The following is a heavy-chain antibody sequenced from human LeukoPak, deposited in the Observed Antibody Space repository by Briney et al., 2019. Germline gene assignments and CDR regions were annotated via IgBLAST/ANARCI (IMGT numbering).Heavy chain of an antibody. Sequence: SETLSLTCTVSGYSISSGYYWGWIRQPPGKGLEWIGSIYHSGSTYYNPSLKSRVTISVDTSKNQFSLKLSSVTAADTAVYYCARVTVRMVRPYYYYMDVWGKGTTVTISS. D-gene: IGHD3-10*01. V-gene: IGHV4-38-2*02. CDR2: IYHSGST. CDR1: GYSISSGYY. CDR3: ARVTVRMVRPYYYYMDV. J-gene: IGHJ6*03.